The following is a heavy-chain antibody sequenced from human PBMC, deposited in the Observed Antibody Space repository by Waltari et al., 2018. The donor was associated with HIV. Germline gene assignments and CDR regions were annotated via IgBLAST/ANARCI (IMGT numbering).Heavy chain of an antibody. CDR1: GESFSGYY. D-gene: IGHD5-18*01. CDR3: ARGGPRYSALVYYHLDV. V-gene: IGHV4-34*01. Sequence: QVQLQQWGAGLLKPSETLSLTCAVYGESFSGYYWSWVRRCPGKGLEWFGESKQGGVTNDNPSLKSRVAISRDTSKNQFSLKMTSVTAADTAIYFCARGGPRYSALVYYHLDVWGEGTTVIVSS. CDR2: SKQGGVT. J-gene: IGHJ6*03.